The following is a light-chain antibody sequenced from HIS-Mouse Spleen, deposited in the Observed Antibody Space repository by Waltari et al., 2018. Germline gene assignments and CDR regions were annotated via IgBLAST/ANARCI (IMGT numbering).Light chain of an antibody. Sequence: SSELTQPPSVPVSPGQTARITCSGDALPKKYADWYQQKSGQAPVLVIYEDSKRPSGIPERFSGSSSGTMATLTISGAQVEDEADYYCYSTDSSGNHRVFGGGTKLTVL. CDR1: ALPKKY. J-gene: IGLJ2*01. CDR3: YSTDSSGNHRV. V-gene: IGLV3-10*01. CDR2: EDS.